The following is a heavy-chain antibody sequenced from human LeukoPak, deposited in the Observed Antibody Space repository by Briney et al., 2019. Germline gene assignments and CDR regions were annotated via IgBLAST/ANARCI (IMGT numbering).Heavy chain of an antibody. J-gene: IGHJ4*02. CDR3: ARGGFREFDS. Sequence: SETLSLTCTVSGDSISSSSDYWGWIRQPPGKGLEWIGYIYYSGSTNYNPSLKSRVTISVDTSKNQFSLKLSSVTAADTAVYYCARGGFREFDSWGQGTLVIVSS. CDR1: GDSISSSSDY. V-gene: IGHV4-61*05. D-gene: IGHD3-10*01. CDR2: IYYSGST.